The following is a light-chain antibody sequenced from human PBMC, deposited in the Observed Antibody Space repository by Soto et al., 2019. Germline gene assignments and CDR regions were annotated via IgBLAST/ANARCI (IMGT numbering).Light chain of an antibody. CDR2: SNN. V-gene: IGLV1-44*01. J-gene: IGLJ3*02. CDR3: AAWDDSLNGWV. CDR1: SSKIGSNT. Sequence: QPVLTQPPSASGTPGQRVTISCSGSSSKIGSNTLNWYQQLPGTAPKLLIYSNNQRPSGVPDRFSGSKSGTSASLAISGLQSEDEADYYCAAWDDSLNGWVFGGGTKLTVL.